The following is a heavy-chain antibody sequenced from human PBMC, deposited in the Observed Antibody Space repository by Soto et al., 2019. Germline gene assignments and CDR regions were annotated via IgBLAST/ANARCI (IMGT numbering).Heavy chain of an antibody. CDR2: IYYTGNT. CDR3: ARLNGYCISTNCHGYYGMDV. V-gene: IGHV4-30-4*08. Sequence: SETLSLTCTVSGGSINNGAYLWSWIRQHPGKGLEWIGYIYYTGNTYYNPSLQSRITISVDTSKNEFSLKLSSVTAADTAVYYCARLNGYCISTNCHGYYGMDVWGQGTTVPVSS. D-gene: IGHD2-2*03. J-gene: IGHJ6*02. CDR1: GGSINNGAYL.